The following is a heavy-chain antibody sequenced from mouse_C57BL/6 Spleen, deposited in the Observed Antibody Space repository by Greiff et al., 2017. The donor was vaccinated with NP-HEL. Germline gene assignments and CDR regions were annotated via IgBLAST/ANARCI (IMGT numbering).Heavy chain of an antibody. CDR1: GYTFTSYW. J-gene: IGHJ1*03. V-gene: IGHV1-7*01. CDR3: ARDYGSSYYFDV. D-gene: IGHD1-1*01. CDR2: INPSSGYT. Sequence: VQVVESGAELAKPGASVKLSCKASGYTFTSYWMHWVQQRPGQGLEWIGYINPSSGYTKYNQKFKDKATLTADKSSSTAYMQLSSLTYEDSAVYYCARDYGSSYYFDVWGTGTTVTVSS.